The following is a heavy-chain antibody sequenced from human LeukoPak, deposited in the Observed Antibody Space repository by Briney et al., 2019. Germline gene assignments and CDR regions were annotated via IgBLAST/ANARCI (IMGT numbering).Heavy chain of an antibody. CDR1: GYSFTSYW. J-gene: IGHJ4*02. Sequence: GESLKISCKGSGYSFTSYWIGWVRQMPGKGLEWMRIIYPGDSDTRYSPSFQSQVTISADKSISTAYLQWSSLKASDTAMYYCARHLTPNYGDYGYWGQGTLVTVSS. CDR3: ARHLTPNYGDYGY. D-gene: IGHD4-17*01. CDR2: IYPGDSDT. V-gene: IGHV5-51*01.